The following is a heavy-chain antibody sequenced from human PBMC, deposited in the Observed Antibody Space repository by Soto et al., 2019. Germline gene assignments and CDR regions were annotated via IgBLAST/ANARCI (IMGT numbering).Heavy chain of an antibody. Sequence: QVQLQESGPGLVKPSETLSLTCAVSGASITQYYWNWIRQSPGRGLEWIVSFSSTGSTVYNPALRGRVTISLDTSKNQFSLTLISVTAADTAVYYCARGGGSPYHNHEFDFWGQGTLVTVSS. CDR1: GASITQYY. V-gene: IGHV4-59*01. CDR3: ARGGGSPYHNHEFDF. D-gene: IGHD6-19*01. CDR2: FSSTGST. J-gene: IGHJ4*02.